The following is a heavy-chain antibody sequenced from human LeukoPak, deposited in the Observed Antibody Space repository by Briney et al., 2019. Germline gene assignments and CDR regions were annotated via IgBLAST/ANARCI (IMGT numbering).Heavy chain of an antibody. Sequence: ASVKVSCKASGYTFVTYGINWVRQAPGQGPEWIGWISTYNGNTKYALKFQDRVTLTRDTSTTTAYMELKSLTSDDRALYYCARDSFDHWGQGTLVIVSS. V-gene: IGHV1-18*01. J-gene: IGHJ4*02. CDR3: ARDSFDH. CDR2: ISTYNGNT. CDR1: GYTFVTYG.